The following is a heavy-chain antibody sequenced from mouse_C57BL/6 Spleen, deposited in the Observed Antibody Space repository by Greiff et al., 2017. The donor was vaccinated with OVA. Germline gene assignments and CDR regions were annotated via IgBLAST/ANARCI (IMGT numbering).Heavy chain of an antibody. J-gene: IGHJ2*01. Sequence: EVKVVESGGGLVQSGRSLRLSCATSGFTFSDFYMEWVRQAPGKGLEWIAASRNKANDYTTEYSASVKGRFIVSRDTSQSILYLQMNALRADDTAIYYCARDDPLYGLDYWGQGTTLTVSS. CDR2: SRNKANDYTT. CDR1: GFTFSDFY. CDR3: ARDDPLYGLDY. D-gene: IGHD1-2*01. V-gene: IGHV7-1*01.